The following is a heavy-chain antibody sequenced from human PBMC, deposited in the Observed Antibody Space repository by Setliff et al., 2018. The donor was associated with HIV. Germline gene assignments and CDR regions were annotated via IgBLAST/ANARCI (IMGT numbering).Heavy chain of an antibody. V-gene: IGHV4-31*03. CDR2: IYYSGST. D-gene: IGHD5-12*01. J-gene: IGHJ6*03. CDR3: ARGATLLPGYSDRWEYFYMDV. Sequence: PSETLSLTCTVSGGSTTSGGYYWSWIRQHPGKGLEYIGYIYYSGSTYYNPSLKSRVNMSIDTSTQQFFLNVTSVTAADTSVYYCARGATLLPGYSDRWEYFYMDVWGKGTTVTVSS. CDR1: GGSTTSGGYY.